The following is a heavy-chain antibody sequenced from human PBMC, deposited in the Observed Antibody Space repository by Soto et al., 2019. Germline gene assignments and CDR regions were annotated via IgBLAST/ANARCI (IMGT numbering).Heavy chain of an antibody. Sequence: QVQLQESRPGLVKPSQTLSLTCTVSGGSISSGDYYWSWIRQPPGKGLEWIGYIYYSGSTYYNPSLKSRVTISVDTSKNQFSLKLSSVTAADTAVYYCARVPDCSGGSCYSTYGMDVWGQGTTVTVSS. CDR2: IYYSGST. CDR1: GGSISSGDYY. CDR3: ARVPDCSGGSCYSTYGMDV. J-gene: IGHJ6*02. D-gene: IGHD2-15*01. V-gene: IGHV4-30-4*01.